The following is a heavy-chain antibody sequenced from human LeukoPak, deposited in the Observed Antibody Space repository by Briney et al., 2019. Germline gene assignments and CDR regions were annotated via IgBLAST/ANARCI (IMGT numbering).Heavy chain of an antibody. CDR3: ARLTRNHFDY. CDR2: IYSGGST. CDR1: GFTVSSNY. Sequence: SGGSLRLSCAASGFTVSSNYMSWDRQAPGKGLEWASVIYSGGSTYYADSVKGRFTISRDNSKNTLYLQMNSLRAEDTAVYYCARLTRNHFDYWGQGTLVTVSS. D-gene: IGHD1-14*01. V-gene: IGHV3-53*01. J-gene: IGHJ4*02.